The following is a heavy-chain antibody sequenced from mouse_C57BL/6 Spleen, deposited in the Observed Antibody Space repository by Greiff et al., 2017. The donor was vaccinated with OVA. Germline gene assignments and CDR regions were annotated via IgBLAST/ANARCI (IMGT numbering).Heavy chain of an antibody. CDR1: GYTFTSYW. CDR3: ARETGRYFDY. J-gene: IGHJ2*01. V-gene: IGHV1-55*01. Sequence: QVQLKQPVAELVKPGASVKMSCKASGYTFTSYWINWVKQRPGQGLEWIGDIYPGSGSTNYNEKFKSKATLTVDTSSSTAYMQLSSLTSEDSAVYYCARETGRYFDYWGQGTTLTVSS. D-gene: IGHD4-1*01. CDR2: IYPGSGST.